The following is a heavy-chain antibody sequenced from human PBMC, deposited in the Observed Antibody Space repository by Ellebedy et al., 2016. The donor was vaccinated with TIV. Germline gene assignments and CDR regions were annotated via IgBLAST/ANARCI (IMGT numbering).Heavy chain of an antibody. Sequence: GESLKISCAVSGCTFSNYWMSWARRAPGTGLEWVATIKQDGSEIHYVDSVKGRLTISRDNAKNSLYLQMNSLRVEDTALYYCARDAYPYAMDVWGQGTTVTVAS. J-gene: IGHJ6*02. CDR1: GCTFSNYW. CDR3: ARDAYPYAMDV. CDR2: IKQDGSEI. D-gene: IGHD2-2*02. V-gene: IGHV3-7*03.